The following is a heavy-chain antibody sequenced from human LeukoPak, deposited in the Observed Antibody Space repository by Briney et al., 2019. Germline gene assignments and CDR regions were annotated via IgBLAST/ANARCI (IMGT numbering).Heavy chain of an antibody. Sequence: PETLSLTCTVSGGSISSYYWSWIRQPPGKGLEWIGYIYYSGSTNYNPSLKSRVTISVDTSKNQFSLKLSSVTAADTAVYYCARDVTYSSSWYWFDPWGQGTLVTVSS. CDR3: ARDVTYSSSWYWFDP. D-gene: IGHD6-13*01. J-gene: IGHJ5*02. CDR2: IYYSGST. V-gene: IGHV4-59*01. CDR1: GGSISSYY.